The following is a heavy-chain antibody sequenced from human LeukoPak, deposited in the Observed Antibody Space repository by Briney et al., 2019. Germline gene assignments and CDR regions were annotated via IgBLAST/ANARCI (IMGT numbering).Heavy chain of an antibody. CDR2: INPSGGST. Sequence: ASVKVSCKASGYTFTSYYMHWVRQAPGQGLEWMGIINPSGGSTSYAQKLQGRVSMTTDTSTSTAYMELRSLRSDDTALYYCARVDNYYGLDVWGQGTTVTVSS. V-gene: IGHV1-46*01. CDR3: ARVDNYYGLDV. J-gene: IGHJ6*02. D-gene: IGHD3-22*01. CDR1: GYTFTSYY.